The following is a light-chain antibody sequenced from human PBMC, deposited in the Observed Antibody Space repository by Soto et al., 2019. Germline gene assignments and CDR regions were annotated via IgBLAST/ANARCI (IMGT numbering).Light chain of an antibody. V-gene: IGLV2-23*01. Sequence: QSALTQPASISGSPGQSITISCTGTGSAVGTYNLVSWYQQHPGKAPNLIIYEGNKRPSGVSRRFSGSKSANTASLTISGLQAEDEADYYCSSYAGTYTYVFGTGTKVTVL. CDR2: EGN. CDR1: GSAVGTYNL. CDR3: SSYAGTYTYV. J-gene: IGLJ1*01.